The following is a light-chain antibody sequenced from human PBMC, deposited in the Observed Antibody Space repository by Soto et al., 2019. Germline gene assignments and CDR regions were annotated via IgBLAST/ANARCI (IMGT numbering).Light chain of an antibody. J-gene: IGKJ1*01. CDR1: ERVSRW. CDR2: QAS. CDR3: QQYNAYSQA. Sequence: DIQMTQSPSTLSASVGDRVTITCRASERVSRWLAWYQQKPGRTPKLLIYQASTLETGVPSRFSGSGSGTEFTLTISSLQPDDFATYYFQQYNAYSQAFGQGTKVEIK. V-gene: IGKV1-5*03.